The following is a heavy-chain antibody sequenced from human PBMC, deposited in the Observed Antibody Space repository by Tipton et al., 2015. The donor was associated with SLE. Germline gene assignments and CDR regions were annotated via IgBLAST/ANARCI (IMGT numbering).Heavy chain of an antibody. CDR3: ARTLDALDI. V-gene: IGHV4-61*02. CDR1: GVSISSASYY. J-gene: IGHJ3*02. CDR2: AYTTGSP. Sequence: LRLSCTVSGVSISSASYYWNWIRQPAGKGLEWIGRAYTTGSPYYNPSLESRVAISMDTSKNQFSLKLTAVTAADTAVYYCARTLDALDIWGQGTMVTVSS.